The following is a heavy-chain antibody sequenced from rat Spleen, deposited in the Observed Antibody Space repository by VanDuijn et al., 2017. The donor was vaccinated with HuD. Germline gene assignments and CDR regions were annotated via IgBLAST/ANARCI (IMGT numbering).Heavy chain of an antibody. J-gene: IGHJ3*01. V-gene: IGHV2-43*01. CDR3: ARAPYGGYSQHWFAY. CDR2: ISADGST. D-gene: IGHD1-11*01. Sequence: QVQLKESGPGLVQPSQTLSLTCTVSGFSLTSYHVSWVRQPPGKGLEWMGVISADGSTTYNSLLTSRLNFNRDTSKSQVFLKMNSLQTEDSAMYFCARAPYGGYSQHWFAYWGQGTLVTVSS. CDR1: GFSLTSYH.